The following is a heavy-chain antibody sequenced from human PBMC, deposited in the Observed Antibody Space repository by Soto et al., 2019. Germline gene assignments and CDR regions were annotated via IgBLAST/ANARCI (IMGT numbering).Heavy chain of an antibody. D-gene: IGHD3-3*01. CDR2: ISAYNGNT. CDR3: ARGEPKYYDFWSGYYAPDYYYYGMDV. J-gene: IGHJ6*02. CDR1: GYAFTSYG. Sequence: ASLKVSCKSSGYAFTSYGISWVRQAPGQGLEWMGWISAYNGNTNYAQKLQGRVTMTTDTSTSTAYMELRSRRSDDTAVYYCARGEPKYYDFWSGYYAPDYYYYGMDVWGQGTKVTVSS. V-gene: IGHV1-18*04.